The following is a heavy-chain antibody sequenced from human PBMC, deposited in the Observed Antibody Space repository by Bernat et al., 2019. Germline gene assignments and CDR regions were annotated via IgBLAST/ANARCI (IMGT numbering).Heavy chain of an antibody. Sequence: EVQLVESGGGLVQPGGSLRLSCAASGFTFSSYWMSWVRQAPGKGLEWVANIKQDGSEKYYVDSVKGRFTISRDNAKNSLYLQMNSLRAEDTAVYYCAREVVRGVIGWFDPWDQGTLVTVSS. D-gene: IGHD3-10*01. CDR2: IKQDGSEK. J-gene: IGHJ5*02. V-gene: IGHV3-7*04. CDR3: AREVVRGVIGWFDP. CDR1: GFTFSSYW.